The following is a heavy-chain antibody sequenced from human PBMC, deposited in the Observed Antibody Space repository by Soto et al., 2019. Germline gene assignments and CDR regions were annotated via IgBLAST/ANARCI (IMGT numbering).Heavy chain of an antibody. CDR2: ISYTGRT. V-gene: IGHV4-31*03. CDR3: ARGSFSSSSSWFDP. Sequence: SETLSLTCTVSGGSISSDANFWSCMRQLPGRGLEWIGYISYTGRTYYTPSLNSRLTISLDTSKNLFSLRLSAVTAADTAVYFCARGSFSSSSSWFDPWGQGTLVTVSS. J-gene: IGHJ5*02. D-gene: IGHD6-6*01. CDR1: GGSISSDANF.